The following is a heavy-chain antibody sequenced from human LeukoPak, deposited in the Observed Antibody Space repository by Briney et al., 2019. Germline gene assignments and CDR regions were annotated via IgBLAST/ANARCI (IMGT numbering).Heavy chain of an antibody. CDR1: GGPISGYH. CDR2: ISYSENT. CDR3: AIGPVTDRCTAFDI. J-gene: IGHJ3*02. Sequence: SETLSLTCSVSGGPISGYHWRWLRQPAGKELEWIGRISYSENTNYNASLKSRSTRSVDPSKNQFPRMLSSVTAADTAVYYCAIGPVTDRCTAFDIWGQGTMVTVSS. D-gene: IGHD2-8*01. V-gene: IGHV4-4*07.